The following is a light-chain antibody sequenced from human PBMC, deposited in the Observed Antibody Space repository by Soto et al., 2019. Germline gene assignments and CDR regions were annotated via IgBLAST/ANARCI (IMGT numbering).Light chain of an antibody. Sequence: SYELTQTPSLSVAPGKTASITWGGDNIGSQSVHWYQHKPGQAPILVMRYDSDRPSGIPERFSGSNSGNTATLTISRVEAGDEAGYYCQVWDSSSDRPVFGGGTKLTVL. CDR1: NIGSQS. V-gene: IGLV3-21*04. CDR3: QVWDSSSDRPV. J-gene: IGLJ3*02. CDR2: YDS.